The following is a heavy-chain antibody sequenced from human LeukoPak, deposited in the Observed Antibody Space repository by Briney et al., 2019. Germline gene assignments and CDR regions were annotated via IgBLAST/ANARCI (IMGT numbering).Heavy chain of an antibody. CDR2: IYYSGST. Sequence: SETLSLACTVSGGSISGYYWTWIRQPPGKGLEWIGYIYYSGSTKYNPSLKSRVTLSVDTSKNQFSLKLSSVTAADTAVYYCARDRSYIWFDPWGQGTLVAVSS. J-gene: IGHJ5*02. V-gene: IGHV4-59*01. D-gene: IGHD1-26*01. CDR1: GGSISGYY. CDR3: ARDRSYIWFDP.